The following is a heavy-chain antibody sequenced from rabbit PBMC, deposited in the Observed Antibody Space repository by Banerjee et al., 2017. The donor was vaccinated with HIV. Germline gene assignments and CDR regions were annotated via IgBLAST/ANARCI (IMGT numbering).Heavy chain of an antibody. D-gene: IGHD7-1*01. J-gene: IGHJ4*01. CDR1: GFSFSSSYY. V-gene: IGHV1S43*01. Sequence: QEQLEESGGDLVKPGASLTLTCTTSGFSFSSSYYMCWVRQAPGKGLEWIACIGTNSGITWYASWVNGRFTISRSTSLSTVDLKMTSLTAADTATYFCARDYAGYIGYGYYFNLWGPGTLVTVS. CDR2: IGTNSGIT. CDR3: ARDYAGYIGYGYYFNL.